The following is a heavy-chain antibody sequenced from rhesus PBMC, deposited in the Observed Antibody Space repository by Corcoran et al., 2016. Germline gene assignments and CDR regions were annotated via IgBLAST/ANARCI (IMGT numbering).Heavy chain of an antibody. D-gene: IGHD4-29*01. CDR2: IYGGSGST. CDR3: ARYFLAASSLDV. Sequence: QVQLQESGPGLVQPSETLSLTCAVCGGSLSRTHWSWIGQSPGKGREWIGYIYGGSGSTSYNPSRKNRVTISTDTSKNQFALKLSSVTAADTAVYYCARYFLAASSLDVWGRGVLVTVSS. CDR1: GGSLSRTH. V-gene: IGHV4-147*01. J-gene: IGHJ5-2*02.